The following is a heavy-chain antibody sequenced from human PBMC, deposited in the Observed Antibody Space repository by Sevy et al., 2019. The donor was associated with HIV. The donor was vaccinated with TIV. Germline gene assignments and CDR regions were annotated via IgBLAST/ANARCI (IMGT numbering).Heavy chain of an antibody. V-gene: IGHV4-59*08. J-gene: IGHJ3*02. CDR1: GGSINSDH. CDR3: ARRNDFDI. Sequence: SETLSLTCTVSGGSINSDHWNWIRQPPGKGLEWIGYVYYTGGTNYNTAHKNRVNKSVDRTKNQFSLKPPSVTAADTAVYYCARRNDFDIWGQGTMATVSS. CDR2: VYYTGGT.